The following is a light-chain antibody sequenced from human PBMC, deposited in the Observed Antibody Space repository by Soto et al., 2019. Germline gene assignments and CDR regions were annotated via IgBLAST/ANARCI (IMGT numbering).Light chain of an antibody. Sequence: EIVLTQSPGTLSLSPGERATLSCRASQSVRSSYLAWYQQKPGQAPRLLIYGTSSRATGIPDRFSGSGSGTDFTLTISSLQPEDFATYYCQQLNSYPLTFGGGIKVDIK. CDR1: QSVRSSY. J-gene: IGKJ4*01. CDR2: GTS. V-gene: IGKV3-20*01. CDR3: QQLNSYPLT.